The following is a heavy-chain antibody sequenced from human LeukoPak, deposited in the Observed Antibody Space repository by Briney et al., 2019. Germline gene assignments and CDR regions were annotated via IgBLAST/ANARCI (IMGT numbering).Heavy chain of an antibody. V-gene: IGHV3-9*01. J-gene: IGHJ3*02. D-gene: IGHD2-8*02. CDR1: GFTFNNYA. CDR3: AKDEFVASAFTGAFDI. Sequence: GGSLRLSCAASGFTFNNYAMPWVRQAPGKGLEWVSGISWNTGAIGYADSVKGRFTISRDNATNSLYLHTNSLRAHATPSHSCAKDEFVASAFTGAFDIWGQGTMVTVSS. CDR2: ISWNTGAI.